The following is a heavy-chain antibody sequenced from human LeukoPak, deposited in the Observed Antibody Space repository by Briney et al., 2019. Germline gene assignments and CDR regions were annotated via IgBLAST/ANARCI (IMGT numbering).Heavy chain of an antibody. CDR1: GFTFSSYW. CDR3: AGGGGYDYRYFFYYMDV. CDR2: INFDGSTT. Sequence: GGSLRLSCAASGFTFSSYWMHWVRQAPGKGLVWVSRINFDGSTTSYADSAKGRFTISRDNAKNSLYLQMKSLRAEDTAVYYCAGGGGYDYRYFFYYMDVWGKGTTVTVSS. V-gene: IGHV3-74*01. D-gene: IGHD5-12*01. J-gene: IGHJ6*03.